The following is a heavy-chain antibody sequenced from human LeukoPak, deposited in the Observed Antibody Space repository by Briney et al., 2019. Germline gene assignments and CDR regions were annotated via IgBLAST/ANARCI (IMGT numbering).Heavy chain of an antibody. D-gene: IGHD3-10*01. CDR2: IYYTGRT. CDR1: GDSFSNGNYY. J-gene: IGHJ4*02. CDR3: ARSQNYYGSGDY. Sequence: SETLSLTCTVSGDSFSNGNYYWSWLRQPPGKALEWIGYIYYTGRTYYNPSLEGRVTILVDTSRNHFSVKLSSVTAADTAVYYCARSQNYYGSGDYWSQGTLVTVSS. V-gene: IGHV4-61*03.